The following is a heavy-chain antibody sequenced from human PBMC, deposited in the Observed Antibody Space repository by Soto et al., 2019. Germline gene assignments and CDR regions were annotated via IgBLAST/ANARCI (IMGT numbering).Heavy chain of an antibody. CDR2: ICTSGST. V-gene: IGHV4-4*07. CDR1: GGSLSIYS. J-gene: IGHJ4*02. Sequence: QVQLQESGPGLVKPSETLSLTCTVSGGSLSIYSWSWIGRPAGKGLEWLGRICTSGSTNYNPSLNSRVTLSVDTSKNQFSLKLSSVTAADTAVYYCASATSGWSYFDNWGQGTLVTVSS. D-gene: IGHD6-19*01. CDR3: ASATSGWSYFDN.